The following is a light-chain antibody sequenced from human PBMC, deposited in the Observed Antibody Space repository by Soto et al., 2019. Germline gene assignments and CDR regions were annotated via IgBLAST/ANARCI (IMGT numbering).Light chain of an antibody. Sequence: EVVLTQSPATLSLSPGERATLSCRASESIGNYLAWYQQKLGQAPKLLIYDAYHRAIGITGRFSGDGSGTDFTLTISSLEPEDFAVYYCQWRSDWPPRLTFGGGTKVEIK. CDR1: ESIGNY. CDR3: QWRSDWPPRLT. CDR2: DAY. V-gene: IGKV3-11*01. J-gene: IGKJ4*02.